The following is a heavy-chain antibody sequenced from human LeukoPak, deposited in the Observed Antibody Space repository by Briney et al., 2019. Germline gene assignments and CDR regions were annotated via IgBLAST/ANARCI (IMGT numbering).Heavy chain of an antibody. V-gene: IGHV4-59*01. J-gene: IGHJ5*02. Sequence: PSETLSLTCTVSGGSISSYYWSWIRQPPGKGLEWIGYIYYSGSTNYNPSLKSRATISVDTSRNQFSLKLSSVTAADTAVYYCARDRSWFDPWGQGTLVTVSS. CDR1: GGSISSYY. CDR2: IYYSGST. CDR3: ARDRSWFDP.